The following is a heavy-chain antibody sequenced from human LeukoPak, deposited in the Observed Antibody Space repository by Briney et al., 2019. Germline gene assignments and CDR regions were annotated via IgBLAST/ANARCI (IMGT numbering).Heavy chain of an antibody. J-gene: IGHJ4*02. CDR3: ARDSYSKNDY. Sequence: PGESLRLSCAASGFTFSTYSMTWVRQAPGKGLEWVSYISSSSSTIYYGGSVKGRFTVSRDNAKNSLYLQMNSLRAEDTAVYFCARDSYSKNDYWGQGTLVTVSS. CDR1: GFTFSTYS. CDR2: ISSSSSTI. D-gene: IGHD4-11*01. V-gene: IGHV3-48*01.